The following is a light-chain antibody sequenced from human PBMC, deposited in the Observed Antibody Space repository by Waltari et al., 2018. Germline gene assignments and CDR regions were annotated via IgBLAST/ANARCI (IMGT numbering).Light chain of an antibody. V-gene: IGLV2-8*01. J-gene: IGLJ2*01. CDR2: EVS. CDR3: SSYAGSNNLV. Sequence: QSALTHPPPASGAPGQAVTLPRPGTSSDGGGYNYVPWYQQHPGKAPKLMIYEVSKRPSGVPDRFSGSKSGNTASLTVSGLQAEDEADYYCSSYAGSNNLVFGGGTKLTVL. CDR1: SSDGGGYNY.